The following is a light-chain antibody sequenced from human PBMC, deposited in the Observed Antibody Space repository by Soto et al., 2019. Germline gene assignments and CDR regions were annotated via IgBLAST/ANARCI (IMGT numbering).Light chain of an antibody. CDR3: QQLNSYPYT. CDR2: AAS. J-gene: IGKJ2*01. V-gene: IGKV1-9*01. Sequence: DIQLTQSPSFLSASVGDRVTITCRASQGISSYLSWYQQKPGKAPKLLIYAASTLQSGVPSRFGGSGPGTEFTPTITSLQPEDFPTSYCQQLNSYPYTSGQGTKLEIK. CDR1: QGISSY.